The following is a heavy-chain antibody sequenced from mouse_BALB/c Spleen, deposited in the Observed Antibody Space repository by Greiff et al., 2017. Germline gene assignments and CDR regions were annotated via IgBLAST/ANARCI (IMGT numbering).Heavy chain of an antibody. CDR3: ARHLDGYYVGDY. CDR2: ISSGGSYT. D-gene: IGHD2-3*01. V-gene: IGHV5-6*01. CDR1: GFTFSSYG. J-gene: IGHJ4*01. Sequence: EVKVVESGGDLVKPGGSLKLSCAASGFTFSSYGMSWVRQTPDKRLEWVATISSGGSYTYYPDSVKGRFTISRDNAKNTLYLQMSSLKSEDTAMYYCARHLDGYYVGDYWGQGTSVTVSS.